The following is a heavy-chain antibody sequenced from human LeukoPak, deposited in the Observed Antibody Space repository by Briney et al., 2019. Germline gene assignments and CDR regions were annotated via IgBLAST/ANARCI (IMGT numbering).Heavy chain of an antibody. CDR3: TTEATYCSSTSCPRGAIDY. V-gene: IGHV3-15*01. CDR2: IKSKIDSGTI. CDR1: GFTFSNAW. Sequence: GGSLRLSCAASGFTFSNAWMSWVRQAPGKGLEWVGRIKSKIDSGTIDYAAPVKGRFTISRDDSENTLSLRMNSLKTEDTAVYYCTTEATYCSSTSCPRGAIDYWGQGTLVTVSS. D-gene: IGHD2-2*01. J-gene: IGHJ4*02.